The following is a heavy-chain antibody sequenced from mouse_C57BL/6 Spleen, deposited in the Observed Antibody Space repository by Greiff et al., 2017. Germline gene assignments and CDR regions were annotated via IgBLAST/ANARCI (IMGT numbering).Heavy chain of an antibody. Sequence: QVQLQQSGAELARPGASVKMSCKASGYTFTSYTMHWVQQRPGQGLEWIGYLNPSSGYTKYTQKFKDKATLTADKSSSTAYMQLSSLTSEDSAVYYCAREGSYYGISYGCAYWGQGTLVTVSA. CDR2: LNPSSGYT. CDR1: GYTFTSYT. J-gene: IGHJ3*01. CDR3: AREGSYYGISYGCAY. V-gene: IGHV1-4*01. D-gene: IGHD1-1*01.